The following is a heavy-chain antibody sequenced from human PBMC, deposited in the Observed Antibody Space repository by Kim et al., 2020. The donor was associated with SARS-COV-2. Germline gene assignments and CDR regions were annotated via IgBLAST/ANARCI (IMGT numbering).Heavy chain of an antibody. Sequence: ASVKVSCKASGYTFIDKYLHWVRQAPGRGLEWMGRINPNSGVTGYAQQFQGRVTVTRDTSISTAYMEMSGLKFDDTAVYYCARDREPYCSGGTCYGMDVWGQGTAVTVSS. CDR3: ARDREPYCSGGTCYGMDV. J-gene: IGHJ6*02. V-gene: IGHV1-2*06. D-gene: IGHD2-15*01. CDR2: INPNSGVT. CDR1: GYTFIDKY.